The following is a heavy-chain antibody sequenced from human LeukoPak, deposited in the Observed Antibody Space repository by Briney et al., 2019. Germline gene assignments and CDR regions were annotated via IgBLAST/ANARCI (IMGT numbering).Heavy chain of an antibody. J-gene: IGHJ5*02. CDR2: IDHRGNT. Sequence: SGTLSLTCAVSGDSISSTNWWNWVRQPPGKGLEWIGEIDHRGNTNYNPSLKSRVSISADKSKNQFSLKLSSVTAADTAVYYCARSDSYYDSSAWDPWGQGTLVTVSS. CDR3: ARSDSYYDSSAWDP. CDR1: GDSISSTNW. V-gene: IGHV4-4*02. D-gene: IGHD3-22*01.